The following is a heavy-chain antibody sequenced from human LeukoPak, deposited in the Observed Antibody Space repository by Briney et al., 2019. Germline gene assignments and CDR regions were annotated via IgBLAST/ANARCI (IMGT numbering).Heavy chain of an antibody. V-gene: IGHV3-23*01. CDR3: AKRGYCRGGTCFSHDAFDI. D-gene: IGHD2-15*01. CDR2: ISGSGGST. Sequence: GGSLRLSCAASGFIFSSYAMSWVRQAPGKGLEWVSAISGSGGSTYYADSVKGRFTISRDNSKNTLYLQMNSLRAEDTAVYYCAKRGYCRGGTCFSHDAFDIWGQGTMVTVSS. CDR1: GFIFSSYA. J-gene: IGHJ3*02.